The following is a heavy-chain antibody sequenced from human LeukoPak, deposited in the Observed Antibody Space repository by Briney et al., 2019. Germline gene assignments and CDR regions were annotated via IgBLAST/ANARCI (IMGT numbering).Heavy chain of an antibody. D-gene: IGHD4-17*01. CDR3: ARLLRFWFDP. Sequence: GASVKVSCKASGYTFTSYDINWVRQATGQGLEWMGWMNPNSGNTGYAQKFQGRVTMTWNTSISTAYMELSSLGSEDTAVYYCARLLRFWFDPWGQGALLTVSS. J-gene: IGHJ5*02. CDR2: MNPNSGNT. V-gene: IGHV1-8*01. CDR1: GYTFTSYD.